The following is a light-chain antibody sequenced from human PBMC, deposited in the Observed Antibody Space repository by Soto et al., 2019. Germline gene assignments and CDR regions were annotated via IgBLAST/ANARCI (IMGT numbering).Light chain of an antibody. CDR1: SSDVANYNY. Sequence: QSVLTQPPSASGSPGQSVTISCTGTSSDVANYNYVSWYQQHPGKAPKLIIYEVTQRPSGVPHRFSGSKSGNTASLTVSGLQAEDEADYYCSSYGGSNNLLFGGRTKLTVL. CDR2: EVT. J-gene: IGLJ2*01. CDR3: SSYGGSNNLL. V-gene: IGLV2-8*01.